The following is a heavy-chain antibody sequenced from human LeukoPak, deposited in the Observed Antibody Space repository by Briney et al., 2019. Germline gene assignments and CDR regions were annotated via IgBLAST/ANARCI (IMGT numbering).Heavy chain of an antibody. D-gene: IGHD5-24*01. CDR2: ISGSGGST. J-gene: IGHJ4*02. CDR1: GFTFSSYA. CDR3: TRVGYIDEGIDY. V-gene: IGHV3-23*01. Sequence: GESLRLSCAASGFTFSSYAMSWVRQAPGKGLEWVSAISGSGGSTYYADSVKGRFTISRDNSKNTLYLQMNSLRAEDTAIYYCTRVGYIDEGIDYWGQGTLVTVSS.